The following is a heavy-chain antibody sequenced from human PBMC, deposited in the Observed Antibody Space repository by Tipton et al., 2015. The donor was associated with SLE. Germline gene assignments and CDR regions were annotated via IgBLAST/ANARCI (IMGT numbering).Heavy chain of an antibody. CDR2: IYSGGST. V-gene: IGHV3-53*01. Sequence: VQLVQSGGGLIQPGGSLRLSCAVSGFTVSSNYMSWVRQAPGKGLEWVSVIYSGGSTYYADSVKGRFTISRDNSKNTLYLQMNSLRAEDTAVYYCARDQGTSTMIVVALDYWGQGTLVTVSS. D-gene: IGHD3-22*01. CDR3: ARDQGTSTMIVVALDY. J-gene: IGHJ4*02. CDR1: GFTVSSNY.